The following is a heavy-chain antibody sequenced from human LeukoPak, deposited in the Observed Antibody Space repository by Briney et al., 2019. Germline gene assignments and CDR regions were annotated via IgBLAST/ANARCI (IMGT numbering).Heavy chain of an antibody. D-gene: IGHD6-13*01. J-gene: IGHJ4*02. CDR3: ASPTPSSWASPDY. CDR2: VYYTGFP. Sequence: SETLSLTCTVSGGSISSSSYYWGWIRQPPGKGLEWIASVYYTGFPYYNPSLKSRVTISIDTSKNQFSLKLRSVTAADTDVYYCASPTPSSWASPDYWGQGALVIVSS. V-gene: IGHV4-39*01. CDR1: GGSISSSSYY.